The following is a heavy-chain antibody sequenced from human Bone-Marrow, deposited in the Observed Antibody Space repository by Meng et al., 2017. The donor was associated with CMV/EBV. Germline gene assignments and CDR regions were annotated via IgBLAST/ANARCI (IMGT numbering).Heavy chain of an antibody. CDR3: AKDIPTRGQYSSGWYLYYGMDV. Sequence: GESLKISCAASGFTFSSYSMNWVRQAPGKGLEWVSSISSSSSYIYYADSVKGRFTISRDNAKNSLYLQMNSLRAEDTALYYCAKDIPTRGQYSSGWYLYYGMDVWGQGTTVTVSS. CDR1: GFTFSSYS. CDR2: ISSSSSYI. J-gene: IGHJ6*02. D-gene: IGHD6-19*01. V-gene: IGHV3-21*04.